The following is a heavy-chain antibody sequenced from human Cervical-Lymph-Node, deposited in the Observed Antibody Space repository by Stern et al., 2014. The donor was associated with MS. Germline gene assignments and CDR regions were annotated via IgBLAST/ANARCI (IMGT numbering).Heavy chain of an antibody. CDR2: IVASGERT. D-gene: IGHD2-15*01. CDR1: GFTFSSYA. V-gene: IGHV3-23*04. J-gene: IGHJ4*02. CDR3: ALLATPTDY. Sequence: EVQLVESGGGLVQPGGTLRLSCVASGFTFSSYAINWVRQAPGKGLQSVSAIVASGERTYYADSVKGRFTISRDNSKNTVHLQMTSLRAEDTAMYFCALLATPTDYWGQGTLVAVSS.